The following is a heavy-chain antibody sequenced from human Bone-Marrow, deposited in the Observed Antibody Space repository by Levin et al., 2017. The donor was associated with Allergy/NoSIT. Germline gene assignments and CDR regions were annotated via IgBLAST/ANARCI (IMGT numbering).Heavy chain of an antibody. D-gene: IGHD3-9*01. Sequence: GGSLRLFCAASGFTFSSYAMHWVRQAPGKGLEWVAVISYDGSNKYYADSVKGRFTISRDNAKNTLYLQMNSLRAEDTAVYYCATSYFDWLLAYFDYWGQGTLVTVSS. CDR2: ISYDGSNK. V-gene: IGHV3-30-3*01. CDR3: ATSYFDWLLAYFDY. J-gene: IGHJ4*02. CDR1: GFTFSSYA.